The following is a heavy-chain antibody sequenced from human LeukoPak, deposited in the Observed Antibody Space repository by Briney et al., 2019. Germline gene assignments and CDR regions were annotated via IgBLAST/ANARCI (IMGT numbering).Heavy chain of an antibody. CDR3: ARLNEAARLRGWGSGRFDY. D-gene: IGHD3-16*01. V-gene: IGHV1-18*01. Sequence: GASVTVSRKASGYTFTSYGISWVRQAPGQGLEWMGWISAYNGNTNYAQKLQGRVTMTTDTSTSTAYMELRSLRSDDTAVYYCARLNEAARLRGWGSGRFDYWGQGTLVTVSS. J-gene: IGHJ4*02. CDR1: GYTFTSYG. CDR2: ISAYNGNT.